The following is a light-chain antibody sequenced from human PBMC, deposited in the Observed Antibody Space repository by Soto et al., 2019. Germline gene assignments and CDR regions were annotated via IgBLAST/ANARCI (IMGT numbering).Light chain of an antibody. CDR1: QSISSY. J-gene: IGKJ5*01. CDR3: LQANRVPLS. Sequence: DIQMTQSPSSLSASVGARVTITCRASQSISSYLNWYQQKPGKAPKLLIYAASSLQSGVPPRFSGSGSGTDFTLTISSLQPEDFEIYYCLQANRVPLSFGQGTRLEIK. CDR2: AAS. V-gene: IGKV1-39*01.